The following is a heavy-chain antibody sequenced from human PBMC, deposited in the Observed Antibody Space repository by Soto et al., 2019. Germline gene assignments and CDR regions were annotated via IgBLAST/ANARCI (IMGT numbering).Heavy chain of an antibody. V-gene: IGHV1-58*01. CDR2: IVVGSGNT. Sequence: GASVKVSCKASGFTFTSSAVQWVRQARGQRLEWIGWIVVGSGNTNYAQKFQERVTITRDMSTSTAYMELISLRSEDTAVYYCAADSADSSGSDAFDIWGQGTMVTVSS. J-gene: IGHJ3*02. D-gene: IGHD3-22*01. CDR3: AADSADSSGSDAFDI. CDR1: GFTFTSSA.